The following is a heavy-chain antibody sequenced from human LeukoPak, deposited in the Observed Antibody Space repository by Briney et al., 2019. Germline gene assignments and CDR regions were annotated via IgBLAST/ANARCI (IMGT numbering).Heavy chain of an antibody. CDR3: AKGQWLAHFDY. J-gene: IGHJ4*02. V-gene: IGHV3-30*02. CDR1: GFTFRSYG. D-gene: IGHD6-19*01. CDR2: TRFDGTTK. Sequence: PGGSLRLSCAASGFTFRSYGMHWVRQAPGKGLEWVAYTRFDGTTKYYTDSVKGRFTISRDTSHNTLYLEMNSLRPNDTAVYYCAKGQWLAHFDYWGQGTLVTVSS.